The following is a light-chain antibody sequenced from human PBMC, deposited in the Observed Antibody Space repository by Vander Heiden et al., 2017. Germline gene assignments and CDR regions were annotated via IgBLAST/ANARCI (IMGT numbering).Light chain of an antibody. CDR3: QVWASRSDQGV. V-gene: IGLV3-21*02. CDR1: NIGSKS. Sequence: SYVLTQPPSVSVAPGQTARITCGGNNIGSKSVHWYQQKPGQAPVLVVEDDSDRPSGIPERFAGSNSGKKATLTLSMVEAGDEADDDCQVWASRSDQGVFGGGTKLTVL. J-gene: IGLJ2*01. CDR2: DDS.